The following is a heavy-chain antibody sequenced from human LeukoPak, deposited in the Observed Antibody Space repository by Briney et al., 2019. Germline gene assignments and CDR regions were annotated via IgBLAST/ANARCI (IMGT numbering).Heavy chain of an antibody. CDR3: ASLGPRFDL. V-gene: IGHV3-48*01. CDR2: ISSSSSTI. J-gene: IGHJ5*02. CDR1: GFTSSSYS. Sequence: PGGSLRLSCAASGFTSSSYSMNWVRQAPGKGREWVSYISSSSSTIYYADSVKGRFTISRDNAKNSLYMQVNSLRAEDTAVCYCASLGPRFDLWGQGTLVTVSS.